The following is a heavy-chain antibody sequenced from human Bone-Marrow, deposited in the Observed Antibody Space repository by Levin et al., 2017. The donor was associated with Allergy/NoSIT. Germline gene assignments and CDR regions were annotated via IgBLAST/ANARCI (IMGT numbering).Heavy chain of an antibody. CDR2: ISGGSR. J-gene: IGHJ5*02. CDR3: AKVPGYGDYGNWFDP. D-gene: IGHD4-17*01. Sequence: LSLPCAASGFTFRDYRMTWVRQAPGKGLEWVSSISGGSRYYADFAKGRFTISRDNSKDSLFLQMNSLRADDTAVYYCAKVPGYGDYGNWFDPWGQGTLVTVSS. V-gene: IGHV3-23*01. CDR1: GFTFRDYR.